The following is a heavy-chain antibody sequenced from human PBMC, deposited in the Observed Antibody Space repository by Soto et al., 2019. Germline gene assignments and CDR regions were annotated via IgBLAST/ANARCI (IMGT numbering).Heavy chain of an antibody. CDR2: INAGNGNT. Sequence: GASVKVSCKASGYSFTNYAMHWVRQAPGQRLEWMGWINAGNGNTRYSQRFQGRVTITRDTSASTAYMELSSLTSEDTAVYYCAREAAMVTNFDYWGQGTLVTVSS. CDR1: GYSFTNYA. J-gene: IGHJ4*02. D-gene: IGHD5-18*01. CDR3: AREAAMVTNFDY. V-gene: IGHV1-3*01.